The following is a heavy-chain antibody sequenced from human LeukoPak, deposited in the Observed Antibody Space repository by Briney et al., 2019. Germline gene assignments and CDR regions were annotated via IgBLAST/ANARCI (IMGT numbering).Heavy chain of an antibody. Sequence: QPGGSLRLSCAASGFTVSSNYMSWVRQAPGKGLEWVSVIYSGGSTYYADSVKGRFTISRDNSKNTLYLQMNSLRAEDTAVYYCARDFYGGNSDAFDIWGQGTMVTVSS. V-gene: IGHV3-66*01. J-gene: IGHJ3*02. CDR2: IYSGGST. D-gene: IGHD4-23*01. CDR1: GFTVSSNY. CDR3: ARDFYGGNSDAFDI.